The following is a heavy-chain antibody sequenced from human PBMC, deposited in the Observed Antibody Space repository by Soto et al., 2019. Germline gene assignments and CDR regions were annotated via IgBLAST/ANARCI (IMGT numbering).Heavy chain of an antibody. Sequence: EVQLVESGGDLVQPGGSLRLSCAASGFTFSSYWLAWVRQSPGKGLEWVASMNQHGSDIQYVDSVRGRFTISRDNARNLLYLQMNNPRVEDTAIYYCATDSYCPATCYRGHGNGGQGTLVSVSS. CDR1: GFTFSSYW. V-gene: IGHV3-7*03. CDR2: MNQHGSDI. D-gene: IGHD2-8*02. CDR3: ATDSYCPATCYRGHGN. J-gene: IGHJ4*02.